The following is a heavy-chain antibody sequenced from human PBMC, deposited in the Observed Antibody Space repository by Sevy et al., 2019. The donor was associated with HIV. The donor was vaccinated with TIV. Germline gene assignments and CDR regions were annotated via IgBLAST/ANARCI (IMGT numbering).Heavy chain of an antibody. CDR1: GGTFSSQA. V-gene: IGHV1-69*13. J-gene: IGHJ5*02. D-gene: IGHD6-19*01. CDR2: IFPIFSAA. CDR3: AKDLIIGSGWRLGMGPIES. Sequence: ASVKVSCKASGGTFSSQAISWVRQAPGQGLEWMGGIFPIFSAATYAQKFQGRVRITADEATSTAYMELSSLRSEDTAVYYCAKDLIIGSGWRLGMGPIESWGQGTLVTVSS.